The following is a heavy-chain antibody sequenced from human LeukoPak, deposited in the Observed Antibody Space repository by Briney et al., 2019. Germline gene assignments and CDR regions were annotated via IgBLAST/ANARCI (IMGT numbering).Heavy chain of an antibody. J-gene: IGHJ6*02. Sequence: ASVKVSCKASGYTSTIYAMHWVRQAPGQRLEWMGWINAGNGNTKYSQKFQGRVTITRDTSASTAYMELSSLRSEDTAVYYCARVDIECSGGSCYSAYYYGMDVWGQGTTVTVSS. D-gene: IGHD2-15*01. V-gene: IGHV1-3*01. CDR3: ARVDIECSGGSCYSAYYYGMDV. CDR1: GYTSTIYA. CDR2: INAGNGNT.